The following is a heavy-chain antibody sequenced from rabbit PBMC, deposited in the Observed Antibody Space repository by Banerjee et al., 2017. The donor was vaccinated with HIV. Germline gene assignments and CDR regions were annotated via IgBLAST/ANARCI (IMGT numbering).Heavy chain of an antibody. CDR3: AREVAYWSSTWGAYFNL. CDR1: GFSFSSNY. D-gene: IGHD4-1*01. V-gene: IGHV1S40*01. Sequence: QSLEESGGDVVQPEGSLTLTCTASGFSFSSNYMCWVRQAPGKGLEWIACIYTGDGNTYYATWVNGRFSISKTSSTTVTLQMTSLTAADTATYFCAREVAYWSSTWGAYFNLWGPGTLVTVS. CDR2: IYTGDGNT. J-gene: IGHJ4*01.